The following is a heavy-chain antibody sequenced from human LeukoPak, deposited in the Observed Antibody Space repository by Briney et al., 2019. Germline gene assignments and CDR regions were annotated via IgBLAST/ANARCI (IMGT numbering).Heavy chain of an antibody. CDR1: GFTFSSFS. Sequence: GGSLRLSCVASGFTFSSFSMDWVRQAPGKGLEWVSYISSTSSTIYYADSVQGRFTSSRDNAKNSLYLRMNSLTAEDTAVYYCARDRLRYFDWSYSGDYWGQGTLVTVSS. CDR3: ARDRLRYFDWSYSGDY. J-gene: IGHJ4*02. CDR2: ISSTSSTI. V-gene: IGHV3-48*04. D-gene: IGHD3-9*01.